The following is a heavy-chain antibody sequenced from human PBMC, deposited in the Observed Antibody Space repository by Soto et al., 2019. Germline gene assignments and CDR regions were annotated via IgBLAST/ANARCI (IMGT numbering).Heavy chain of an antibody. J-gene: IGHJ4*02. CDR2: ISSNSVTI. V-gene: IGHV3-48*02. D-gene: IGHD1-26*01. CDR1: GFSFSMYS. Sequence: EVHLVESGGGVVQPGGSLRLSCAASGFSFSMYSMNWVRRAPGKGLEWVSYISSNSVTIYDTDSGRGRFTISRDNAKNSLYLQMNSLRDEDTAVYYCAREDILGTRSFDYWGQGTLVTVSS. CDR3: AREDILGTRSFDY.